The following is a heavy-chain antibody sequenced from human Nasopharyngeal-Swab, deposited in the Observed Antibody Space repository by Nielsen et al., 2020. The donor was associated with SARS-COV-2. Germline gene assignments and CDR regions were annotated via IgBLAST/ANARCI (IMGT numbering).Heavy chain of an antibody. Sequence: VRQAPGKGLGWVSYISSSSSTIYYADSVKGRFTISRDNAKNSLYLQMNSLRAEDTAVYYCARDTKGSSGWPYYYYYYMDVWGKGTTVTVSS. V-gene: IGHV3-48*01. J-gene: IGHJ6*03. CDR2: ISSSSSTI. CDR3: ARDTKGSSGWPYYYYYYMDV. D-gene: IGHD6-19*01.